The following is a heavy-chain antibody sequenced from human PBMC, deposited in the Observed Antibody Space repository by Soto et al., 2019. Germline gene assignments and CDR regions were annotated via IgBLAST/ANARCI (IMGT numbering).Heavy chain of an antibody. D-gene: IGHD5-18*01. CDR3: TRVLGYTFEPGKTRYYAMDV. CDR1: GGTFSKDA. CDR2: LIPVFGSP. J-gene: IGHJ6*02. V-gene: IGHV1-69*01. Sequence: QVQLVQSGAEVKKPGSSVTVSCKTSGGTFSKDAINWVRQAPGQGLEWMGLLIPVFGSPIYAKKFQGRIRITADESTSTAFMDLSRLRSEDTAVYYCTRVLGYTFEPGKTRYYAMDVWGQGTTVSVSS.